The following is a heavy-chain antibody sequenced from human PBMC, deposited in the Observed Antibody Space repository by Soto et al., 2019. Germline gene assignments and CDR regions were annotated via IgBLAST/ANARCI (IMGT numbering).Heavy chain of an antibody. CDR1: GGTFSSYA. J-gene: IGHJ5*02. D-gene: IGHD1-26*01. CDR2: IIPIFGTA. Sequence: SLTVSFQASGGTFSSYAISCVRLAPGQGPKWMGGIIPIFGTANYAQKFQGRVTITADESTSTAYMELSSLRSEDTAVYYCASAGTHVGATYDPWGQGILVTVSS. V-gene: IGHV1-69*13. CDR3: ASAGTHVGATYDP.